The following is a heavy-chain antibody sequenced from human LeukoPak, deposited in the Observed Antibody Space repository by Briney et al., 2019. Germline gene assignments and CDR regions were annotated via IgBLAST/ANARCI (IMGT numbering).Heavy chain of an antibody. CDR3: ARDGYNPLYYYGMDV. D-gene: IGHD5-24*01. CDR2: IIPILGIA. V-gene: IGHV1-69*04. CDR1: GGTFSSYA. J-gene: IGHJ6*02. Sequence: SVKVSCKASGGTFSSYAISWVRQAPGQGLEWMGRIIPILGIANYAQKFQGRVTITADKSTSTAYMELSSLRSEDTAVYYCARDGYNPLYYYGMDVWGQGTTVTVSS.